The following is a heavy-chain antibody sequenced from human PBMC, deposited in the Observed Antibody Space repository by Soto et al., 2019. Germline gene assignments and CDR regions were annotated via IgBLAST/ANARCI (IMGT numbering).Heavy chain of an antibody. J-gene: IGHJ4*02. Sequence: PGGSLRLSGPDSGFSFNTYVMDWVLQAPGKGLEWVARILYDGSKEYYADPVKGRFTISRDNSKNTLYLQMDSLRVEDPAVYYCAKGFALMADHWRQGTPVTVSS. CDR1: GFSFNTYV. V-gene: IGHV3-30*18. CDR3: AKGFALMADH. CDR2: ILYDGSKE.